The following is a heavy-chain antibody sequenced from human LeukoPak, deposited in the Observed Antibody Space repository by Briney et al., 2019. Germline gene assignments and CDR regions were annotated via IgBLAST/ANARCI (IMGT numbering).Heavy chain of an antibody. J-gene: IGHJ5*02. CDR3: VRAVGAVAGPGDWFDP. CDR1: GGSITPSSFY. D-gene: IGHD6-19*01. Sequence: PSETLSLTCNVSGGSITPSSFYWGWIRQTPGKGLEWIGTFYYTGDTYYNRSLKSRATIAVDTSKDQFFLALSSVTAADTAVYYCVRAVGAVAGPGDWFDPWGPGTLVTVSS. V-gene: IGHV4-39*01. CDR2: FYYTGDT.